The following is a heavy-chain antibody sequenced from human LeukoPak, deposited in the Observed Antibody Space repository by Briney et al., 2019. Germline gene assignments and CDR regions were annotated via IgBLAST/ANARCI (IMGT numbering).Heavy chain of an antibody. CDR1: GGSFSGYY. CDR2: IYHSGST. CDR3: ARRGVQGSSWSKPHQRGLGRFDP. V-gene: IGHV4-34*01. J-gene: IGHJ5*02. D-gene: IGHD6-13*01. Sequence: PSETLSLTCAVYGGSFSGYYWSWIRQPPGKGLEWIGEIYHSGSTNYNPALKSRVTISVDTSKNQFSLKLSSVTAADTAVYYCARRGVQGSSWSKPHQRGLGRFDPWGQGTLVTVSS.